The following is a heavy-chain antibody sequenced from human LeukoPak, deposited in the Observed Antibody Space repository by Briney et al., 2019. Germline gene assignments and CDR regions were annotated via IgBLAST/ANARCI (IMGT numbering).Heavy chain of an antibody. CDR2: IYYSGST. D-gene: IGHD4-11*01. CDR3: ARGPRNFYYFDY. V-gene: IGHV4-59*01. CDR1: GGSISSYY. Sequence: SETLSLTCTVSGGSISSYYWSWIRQPPGKGLGWIGYIYYSGSTNYNPSLKSRVTISVDTSKNQFSLKLSSVTAADTAVYYCARGPRNFYYFDYWGQGTLVTVSS. J-gene: IGHJ4*02.